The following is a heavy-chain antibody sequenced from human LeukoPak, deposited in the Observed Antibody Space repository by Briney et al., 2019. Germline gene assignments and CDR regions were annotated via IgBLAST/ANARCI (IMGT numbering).Heavy chain of an antibody. CDR2: ISYDGSNK. V-gene: IGHV3-30*04. J-gene: IGHJ6*03. D-gene: IGHD3-10*01. CDR3: AREGITMVRGVNRNYYYYYYMDV. CDR1: GFTFSSYA. Sequence: PGGSLRLSCAASGFTFSSYAMHWVRQAPGKGLEWVALISYDGSNKYYADSVKGRFTISRDNSKNTLYLQMNSLRAEDMAVYYCAREGITMVRGVNRNYYYYYYMDVWGKGTTVTVSS.